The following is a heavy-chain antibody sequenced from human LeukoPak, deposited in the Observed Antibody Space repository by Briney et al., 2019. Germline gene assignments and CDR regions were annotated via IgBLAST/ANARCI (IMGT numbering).Heavy chain of an antibody. J-gene: IGHJ4*01. Sequence: SQTLSLTCNVSGASINTADYYWNWIRQPPGKGLEWIGYISYSGTPYYNPSLNSRVTISLDTSKNQFSLKLNSVTAADTAMYYCARDRYGDFEDYWGHGTLVTVSS. D-gene: IGHD4-17*01. V-gene: IGHV4-30-4*08. CDR2: ISYSGTP. CDR1: GASINTADYY. CDR3: ARDRYGDFEDY.